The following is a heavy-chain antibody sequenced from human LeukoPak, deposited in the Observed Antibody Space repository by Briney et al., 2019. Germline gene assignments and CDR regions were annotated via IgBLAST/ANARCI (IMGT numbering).Heavy chain of an antibody. D-gene: IGHD2-21*02. CDR1: GYTFTSNY. CDR2: IYPRDGST. Sequence: ASVKVSCKASGYTFTSNYIHWVRQAPGQGLEWMGMIYPRDGSTSYAQKFQGRVTITADESTSTAYMELSSLRSEDTAVYYCARGIAYCGGDCYNSYDYWGQGTLVTVSS. CDR3: ARGIAYCGGDCYNSYDY. J-gene: IGHJ4*02. V-gene: IGHV1-46*01.